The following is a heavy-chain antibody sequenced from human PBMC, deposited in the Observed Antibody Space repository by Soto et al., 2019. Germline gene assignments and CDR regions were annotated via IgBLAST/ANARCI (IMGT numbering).Heavy chain of an antibody. CDR3: ARVRDGYGMDV. CDR2: IYYSGST. Sequence: SETLSLTCTVSGGSISSSSYYWGWIRQPPGKGLEWIGSIYYSGSTYYNPSLKSRVTISVDTSKNQFSLKLSSVTAADTAVYYCARVRDGYGMDVWGQGTTVT. CDR1: GGSISSSSYY. J-gene: IGHJ6*02. V-gene: IGHV4-39*01.